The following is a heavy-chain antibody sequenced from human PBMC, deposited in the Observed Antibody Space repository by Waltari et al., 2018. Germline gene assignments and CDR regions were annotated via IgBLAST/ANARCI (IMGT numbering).Heavy chain of an antibody. D-gene: IGHD1-26*01. CDR3: ARGGSGSYMGSFDI. Sequence: QVQLQESGPGLVKPPETLSLNCAVAGYSISNGYYWSWIRQPPGKGLEWIGGIYHTGTTYYNASLKSRVTISVDTSKNQFSLNLSFVTAADAALYFCARGGSGSYMGSFDIWGQGPMVTVSS. V-gene: IGHV4-38-2*01. CDR2: IYHTGTT. J-gene: IGHJ3*02. CDR1: GYSISNGYY.